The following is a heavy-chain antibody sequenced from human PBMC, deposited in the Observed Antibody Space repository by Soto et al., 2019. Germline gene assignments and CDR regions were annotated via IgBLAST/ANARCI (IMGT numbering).Heavy chain of an antibody. J-gene: IGHJ5*02. D-gene: IGHD3-3*02. Sequence: SETLSLTCTVSGGSISSGDYYWSWIRQPPGKGLEWIGYIYYSGSTYYNPSLKSRVTISVDTSKNQFSLKLSSVTAADTAVYYCASPKIASYNWFDPWGQGTLVTVSS. V-gene: IGHV4-30-4*01. CDR1: GGSISSGDYY. CDR2: IYYSGST. CDR3: ASPKIASYNWFDP.